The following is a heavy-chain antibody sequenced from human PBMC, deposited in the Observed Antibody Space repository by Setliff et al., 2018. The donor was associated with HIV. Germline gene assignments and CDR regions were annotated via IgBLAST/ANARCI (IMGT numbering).Heavy chain of an antibody. CDR2: IIPIFGTA. CDR1: GYTFPSYG. J-gene: IGHJ3*01. D-gene: IGHD6-13*01. Sequence: ASVKVSCKASGYTFPSYGVSWVRQAPGRGLERMGGIIPIFGTANYAQKFQGRVTITADESTSTAYMELSSLRSEDSAVYFCARPIRAAAGNDAFHVWGQGTMVTVSS. CDR3: ARPIRAAAGNDAFHV. V-gene: IGHV1-69*13.